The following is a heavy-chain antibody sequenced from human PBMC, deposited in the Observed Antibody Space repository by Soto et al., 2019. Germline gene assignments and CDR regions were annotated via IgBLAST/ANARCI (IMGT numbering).Heavy chain of an antibody. CDR2: IKSKTDGGTT. CDR1: GFTFSNAW. V-gene: IGHV3-15*01. CDR3: TTDRPWELLFDY. Sequence: GGSLRLSCAASGFTFSNAWMSWVRQAPGKGLEWVGRIKSKTDGGTTDYAAPVKGRFTISRDDSKNTLYLQMNSLKTEDTAVYYCTTDRPWELLFDYWGQGTLVTVSS. J-gene: IGHJ4*02. D-gene: IGHD1-26*01.